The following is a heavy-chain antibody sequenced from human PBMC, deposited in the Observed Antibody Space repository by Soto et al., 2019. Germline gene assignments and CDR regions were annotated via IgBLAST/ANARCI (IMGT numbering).Heavy chain of an antibody. Sequence: GGSLRLSCAASGFTFSSYGMHWVRQAPGKGLEWVAVISYDGSNKYYADSVKGRFTISRDNSKNTLYLQMNSLRAEDTAVYYCAKDSQGGYDPLTYYYYGMDVWGQGTTVTV. D-gene: IGHD5-12*01. V-gene: IGHV3-30*18. CDR3: AKDSQGGYDPLTYYYYGMDV. CDR2: ISYDGSNK. CDR1: GFTFSSYG. J-gene: IGHJ6*02.